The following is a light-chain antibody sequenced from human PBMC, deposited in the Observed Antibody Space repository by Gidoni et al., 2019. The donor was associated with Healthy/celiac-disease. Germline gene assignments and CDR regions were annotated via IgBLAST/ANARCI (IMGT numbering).Light chain of an antibody. Sequence: VVTPSPLSLLVTPGEPASISCRSSQSLLHSNGYNYLDWYLQKPGQSPQLLIYLGSNRASGVPDRFSGSGSGTDFTLKISRVEAEDVGVYYCMQALQTPWTFGQGTKVEIK. J-gene: IGKJ1*01. CDR2: LGS. V-gene: IGKV2-28*01. CDR1: QSLLHSNGYNY. CDR3: MQALQTPWT.